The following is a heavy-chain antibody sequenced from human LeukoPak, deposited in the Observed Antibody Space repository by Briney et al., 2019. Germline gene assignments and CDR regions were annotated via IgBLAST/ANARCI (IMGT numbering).Heavy chain of an antibody. V-gene: IGHV1-3*01. CDR3: ARKELVGIRAGIRGLKD. J-gene: IGHJ4*02. D-gene: IGHD3-10*01. CDR1: GYTFTSYA. Sequence: GASVKVSCKASGYTFTSYAMHWVRQAPGQRLEWMGWINAGNGNTKYSQKFQGRVTITRDTSASTAYMELSSLRSEDTAVYYCARKELVGIRAGIRGLKDWGQGTLVTVSS. CDR2: INAGNGNT.